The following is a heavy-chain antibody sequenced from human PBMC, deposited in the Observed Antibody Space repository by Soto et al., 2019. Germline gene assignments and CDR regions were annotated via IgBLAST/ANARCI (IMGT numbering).Heavy chain of an antibody. V-gene: IGHV4-39*01. CDR3: ASAYSSGWYADFHH. CDR2: VYYSGST. D-gene: IGHD6-19*01. CDR1: GGSISSSSYY. Sequence: QLQLQESGPGLVKPSETLSLTCTVSGGSISSSSYYWGWIRQPPGKGLEWIGSVYYSGSTYYKPSLKSRITISVDTSKNQFSLKVSSVTAADTAVYYCASAYSSGWYADFHHWGQGTLVTVSS. J-gene: IGHJ4*02.